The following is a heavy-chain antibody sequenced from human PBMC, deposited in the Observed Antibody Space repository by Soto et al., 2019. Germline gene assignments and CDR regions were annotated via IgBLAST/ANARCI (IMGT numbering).Heavy chain of an antibody. CDR3: GRGYGWCYDTVVFDI. J-gene: IGHJ3*02. Sequence: ASVKVSCKASGYTFTSYDINWVRQATGQGLEWMGWMNPNSGNTGYAQKFQGRVTMIRNTSISTAYMELSSLGSEDTAVYYCGRGYGWCYDTVVFDIWGQGTMVTVSS. CDR2: MNPNSGNT. V-gene: IGHV1-8*01. D-gene: IGHD3-22*01. CDR1: GYTFTSYD.